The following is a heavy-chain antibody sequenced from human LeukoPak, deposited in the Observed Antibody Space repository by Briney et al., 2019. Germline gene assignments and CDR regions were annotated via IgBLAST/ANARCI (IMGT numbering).Heavy chain of an antibody. D-gene: IGHD3-10*01. Sequence: ASVKVTCKALGYSFRDHHVIWVRQAPGQGLEWMGWIHPGTGDTKFGQNFQGRLTMTWDTSITTAYMDLIELTSDDTAVYYCSSHYGPGPVWGQGTLVTASS. V-gene: IGHV1-2*02. CDR1: GYSFRDHH. CDR3: SSHYGPGPV. J-gene: IGHJ4*02. CDR2: IHPGTGDT.